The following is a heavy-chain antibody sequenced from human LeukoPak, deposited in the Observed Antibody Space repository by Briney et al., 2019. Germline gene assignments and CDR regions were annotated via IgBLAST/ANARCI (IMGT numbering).Heavy chain of an antibody. CDR1: GFTFSSYA. V-gene: IGHV3-64*01. CDR2: ISSNGGST. D-gene: IGHD3-10*01. Sequence: PGGSLRLSCTASGFTFSSYAMHWVRQAPGKGLEYVSAISSNGGSTYYANSVKGRFTISRHNSKNTLYLQMGSLRAEDMAVYYCARESNYYGSGNMYDYWGQGTLVTVSS. J-gene: IGHJ4*02. CDR3: ARESNYYGSGNMYDY.